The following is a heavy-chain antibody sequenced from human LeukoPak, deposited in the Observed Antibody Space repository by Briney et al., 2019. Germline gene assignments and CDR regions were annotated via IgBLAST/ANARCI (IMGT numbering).Heavy chain of an antibody. Sequence: PGRSLRLSCAASGFTFSSYAMHWVRQAPGKGLEWVSSISSSSSYIYYADSVKGRFTISRDNAKNSLYLQMNSLRAEDTAVYYCARDSIEMATIVYWGQGTLVTVSS. V-gene: IGHV3-21*01. CDR2: ISSSSSYI. J-gene: IGHJ4*02. D-gene: IGHD5-24*01. CDR3: ARDSIEMATIVY. CDR1: GFTFSSYA.